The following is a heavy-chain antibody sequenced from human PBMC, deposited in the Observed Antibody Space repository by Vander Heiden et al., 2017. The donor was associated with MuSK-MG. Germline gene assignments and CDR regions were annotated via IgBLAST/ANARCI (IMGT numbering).Heavy chain of an antibody. CDR3: ARGVDIVVVVAALYYFDY. Sequence: QVQLQQWGAGLLKPSETLSLTCAVHGGSFSGYYWSWIRQPPGKGLEWIGEINHSGSTNYNPSLKSRVTISVDTSKNQFSLKLSSVTAADTAVYYCARGVDIVVVVAALYYFDYWGQGTLVTVSS. CDR1: GGSFSGYY. CDR2: INHSGST. D-gene: IGHD2-15*01. J-gene: IGHJ4*02. V-gene: IGHV4-34*01.